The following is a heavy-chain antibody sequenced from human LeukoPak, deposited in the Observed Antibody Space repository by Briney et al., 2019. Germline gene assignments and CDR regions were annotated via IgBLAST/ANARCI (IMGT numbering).Heavy chain of an antibody. J-gene: IGHJ4*02. D-gene: IGHD3-10*01. CDR3: ARSGSGTYYPDY. V-gene: IGHV4-59*12. Sequence: SETLSLTCTVSGGSISSYYWSWIRQPPGKGLEWIGYIYYSGSTNYNPSLKSRVIISVDKSKNQFSLKLSSVTAADTAVYYCARSGSGTYYPDYWGQGTLVTVSS. CDR1: GGSISSYY. CDR2: IYYSGST.